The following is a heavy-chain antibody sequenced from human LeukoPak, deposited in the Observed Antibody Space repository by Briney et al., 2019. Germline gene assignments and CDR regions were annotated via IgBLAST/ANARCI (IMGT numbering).Heavy chain of an antibody. CDR1: GYTFTGHY. V-gene: IGHV1-2*06. D-gene: IGHD3-16*02. Sequence: ASVKVSCKASGYTFTGHYMHWVRQAPGQGLEWMGRINPNSGGTNYAQKFQGRVTMTRDTSISTAYMELSRLRSDDTAVYYCARSGGYYDYVWGSYRSYAFDIWGQGTMVTVSS. J-gene: IGHJ3*02. CDR2: INPNSGGT. CDR3: ARSGGYYDYVWGSYRSYAFDI.